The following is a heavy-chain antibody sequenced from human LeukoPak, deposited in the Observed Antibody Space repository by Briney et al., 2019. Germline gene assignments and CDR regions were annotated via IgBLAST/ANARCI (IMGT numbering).Heavy chain of an antibody. CDR2: IIPIFGTA. V-gene: IGHV1-69*13. J-gene: IGHJ4*02. Sequence: EASVKVSCKASGYTFTSNYIHWVRQAPGQGLEWMGGIIPIFGTANYAQKFQGRVTITADESTSTAYMELSSLRSEDTAVYYCARYSYGRTSHFDYWGQGTLVTVSS. D-gene: IGHD5-18*01. CDR1: GYTFTSNY. CDR3: ARYSYGRTSHFDY.